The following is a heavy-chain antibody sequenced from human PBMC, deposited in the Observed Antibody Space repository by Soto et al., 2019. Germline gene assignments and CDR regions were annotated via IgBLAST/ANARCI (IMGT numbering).Heavy chain of an antibody. Sequence: QLQLQESGSGLVKPSQTLSLTCAVSGGSISSGGYSWSWIRQPPGKGLEWIGYIYHSGSTYYNPSLKRRVTIAVDRAKHQFSLKLSSVTAADTAVYYCAAGGELPRYYWGQGTLVTVSS. CDR1: GGSISSGGYS. D-gene: IGHD1-26*01. V-gene: IGHV4-30-2*01. CDR2: IYHSGST. CDR3: AAGGELPRYY. J-gene: IGHJ4*02.